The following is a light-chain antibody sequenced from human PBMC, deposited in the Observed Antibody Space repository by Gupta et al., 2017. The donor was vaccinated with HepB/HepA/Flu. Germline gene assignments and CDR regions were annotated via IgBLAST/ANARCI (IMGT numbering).Light chain of an antibody. V-gene: IGKV1-5*03. CDR2: KAS. CDR1: QNLHTW. Sequence: DVQMTQSPSTLSASVADRDTITSRASQNLHTWLAWYQQRPGKAPKLLIYKASSLERGVPSRFSGSGSGKEFTLTITNLQPEDFATYYCLQDNTYCSFGPGTKLEMK. J-gene: IGKJ2*03. CDR3: LQDNTYCS.